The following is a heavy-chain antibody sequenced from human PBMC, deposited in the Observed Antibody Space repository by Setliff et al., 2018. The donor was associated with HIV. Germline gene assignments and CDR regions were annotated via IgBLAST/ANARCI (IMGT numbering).Heavy chain of an antibody. J-gene: IGHJ6*03. CDR3: ARDNTVTIGYYYYYMDV. V-gene: IGHV3-7*03. D-gene: IGHD4-17*01. Sequence: PGGSLRLSCAASGFTFSSYWMSWVRQAPGKGLEWVANIKQDGSEKYYVDSVKGRFTISRDNAKNSLYLQMNSLRAEDTAVYYCARDNTVTIGYYYYYMDVWGKGTTVTVSS. CDR1: GFTFSSYW. CDR2: IKQDGSEK.